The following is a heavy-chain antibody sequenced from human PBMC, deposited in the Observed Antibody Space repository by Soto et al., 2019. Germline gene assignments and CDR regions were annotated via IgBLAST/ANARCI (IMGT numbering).Heavy chain of an antibody. CDR1: GGSISSSS. CDR2: ISSSSSTI. D-gene: IGHD4-17*01. CDR3: ARVRDYGDSFDY. J-gene: IGHJ4*02. V-gene: IGHV3-48*01. Sequence: ETLSLTCTVSGGSISSSSYYWGWIRQPPGKGLEWVSYISSSSSTIYYADSVKGRFTISRDNAKNSLYLQMNSLRAEDTAVYYCARVRDYGDSFDYWGQGTLVTVSS.